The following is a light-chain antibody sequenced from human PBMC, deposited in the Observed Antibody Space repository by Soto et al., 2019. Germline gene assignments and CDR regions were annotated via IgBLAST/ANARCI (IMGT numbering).Light chain of an antibody. CDR2: EVV. CDR1: KNDIGVYDF. J-gene: IGLJ1*01. Sequence: YALTQPPSASGTTGQPVTIPCTGTKNDIGVYDFVSWYQHHPGKAPRLIIYEVVQRPSGVPDRFSGSKSGNTASVAGSGLQAADEADDCCKSYAGSNTYVVGSGTEFTVL. CDR3: KSYAGSNTYV. V-gene: IGLV2-8*01.